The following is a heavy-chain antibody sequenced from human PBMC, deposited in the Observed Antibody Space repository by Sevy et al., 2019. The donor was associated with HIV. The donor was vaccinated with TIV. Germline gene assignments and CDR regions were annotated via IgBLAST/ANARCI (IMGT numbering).Heavy chain of an antibody. CDR2: INPDGSAK. CDR3: ARDTGGIGMDV. Sequence: GGSLRLSCAASGFSFSSHWMSWDRQAPGKGLEWVANINPDGSAKYYVNSVKGRFTISRDNAKKSLSLQMNSLRAEDTAMYYCARDTGGIGMDVWGQGTTVTVSS. CDR1: GFSFSSHW. J-gene: IGHJ6*02. D-gene: IGHD6-13*01. V-gene: IGHV3-7*01.